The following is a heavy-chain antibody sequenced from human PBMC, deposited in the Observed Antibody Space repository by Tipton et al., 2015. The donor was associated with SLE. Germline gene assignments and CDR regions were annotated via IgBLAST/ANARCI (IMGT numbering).Heavy chain of an antibody. Sequence: SLRLSCAASGFTFSSYAMHWVRQAPGKGLEWVAVISYDGSNKYYADSVKGRFTISRDNSKNTLYLQMNSLRAEDTAVYYCASPIAAAGGYWGQGTLVTVSS. CDR1: GFTFSSYA. J-gene: IGHJ4*02. CDR2: ISYDGSNK. CDR3: ASPIAAAGGY. D-gene: IGHD6-13*01. V-gene: IGHV3-30*14.